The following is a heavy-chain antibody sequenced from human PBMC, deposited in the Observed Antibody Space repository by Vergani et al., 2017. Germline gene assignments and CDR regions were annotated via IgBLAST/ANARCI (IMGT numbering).Heavy chain of an antibody. CDR1: GGTFSSYT. CDR3: AGGGGATSYYYDGMDV. J-gene: IGHJ6*02. CDR2: IIPILGIA. V-gene: IGHV1-69*02. D-gene: IGHD3-16*01. Sequence: QVQLVQSGAEVKKPGSSVKVSCKASGGTFSSYTISWVRQAPGQGLEWMGRIIPILGIANYAQKFQGRVTITAAKATSTAYMELSSLRSEDTAVYYCAGGGGATSYYYDGMDVWGQGTTVTVSS.